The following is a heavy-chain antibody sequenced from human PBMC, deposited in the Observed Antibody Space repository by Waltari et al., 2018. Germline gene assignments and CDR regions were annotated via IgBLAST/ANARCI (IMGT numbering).Heavy chain of an antibody. J-gene: IGHJ4*02. CDR2: IYWHDEK. CDR1: GFSLSTSEVA. Sequence: QITLKESGPTLVKPTQTLTLTCTFSGFSLSTSEVAVGLIRQPPGKALEWVALIYWHDEKRYSPSLNSRLIITKDTSKNLVVLTMTNMDPVDIATYYCAHRRGGYFDYWGQGILVTVSS. D-gene: IGHD3-10*01. CDR3: AHRRGGYFDY. V-gene: IGHV2-5*01.